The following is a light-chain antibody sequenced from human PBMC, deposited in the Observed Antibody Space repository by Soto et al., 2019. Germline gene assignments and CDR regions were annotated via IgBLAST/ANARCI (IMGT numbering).Light chain of an antibody. CDR3: SSYTSISALV. CDR1: SSDVGGYNS. CDR2: DVS. V-gene: IGLV2-14*01. Sequence: QLVLTQPASVSGSPGQSITISCTGTSSDVGGYNSVSWYQQHPGKVPKIMIYDVSIRPSGVPDRFSGSKSGNTASLTISGLQAEDEADYYCSSYTSISALVFGTGTKLTVL. J-gene: IGLJ1*01.